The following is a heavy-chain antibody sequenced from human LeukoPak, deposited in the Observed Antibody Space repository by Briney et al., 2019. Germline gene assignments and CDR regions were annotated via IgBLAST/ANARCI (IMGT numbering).Heavy chain of an antibody. J-gene: IGHJ4*02. V-gene: IGHV3-74*01. Sequence: GGSLRLSCAASGLAFSAYKMHWVRQAPRKGLVWVSRISTDGYTTDYADFVQGRFTASRDNTKNTWSLEMNSLRAEDTAVYYCVVGGSPGCWGQGTLVTVSS. D-gene: IGHD2-15*01. CDR3: VVGGSPGC. CDR1: GLAFSAYK. CDR2: ISTDGYTT.